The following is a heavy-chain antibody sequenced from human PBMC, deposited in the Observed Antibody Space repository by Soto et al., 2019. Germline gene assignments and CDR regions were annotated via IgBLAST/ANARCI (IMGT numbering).Heavy chain of an antibody. CDR1: GYSFTSYW. D-gene: IGHD3-10*01. V-gene: IGHV5-10-1*01. Sequence: GESLKISCKGSGYSFTSYWISWVRQMPGKGLEWMGRIDPSDSYTNYSPSFQGHVTISADKSISTAYLQWSSLKASDTAMYYCARLTMVRGVISNYYYGMDVWGQGTTVTVSS. CDR3: ARLTMVRGVISNYYYGMDV. CDR2: IDPSDSYT. J-gene: IGHJ6*02.